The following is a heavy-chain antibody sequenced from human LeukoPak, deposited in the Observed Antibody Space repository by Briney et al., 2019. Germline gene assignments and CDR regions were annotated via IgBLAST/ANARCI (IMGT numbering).Heavy chain of an antibody. J-gene: IGHJ4*02. CDR1: GGPISSSY. Sequence: PSETLSLTCTVSGGPISSSYWSWIRQPPGKGLEWIGFIYYSGSTNYNPSLKSRVTISVDTSKNQFSLKLSSVTAADTAVYYCARDGDSGSYFDYWGQGTLVTVSS. V-gene: IGHV4-59*01. D-gene: IGHD1-26*01. CDR2: IYYSGST. CDR3: ARDGDSGSYFDY.